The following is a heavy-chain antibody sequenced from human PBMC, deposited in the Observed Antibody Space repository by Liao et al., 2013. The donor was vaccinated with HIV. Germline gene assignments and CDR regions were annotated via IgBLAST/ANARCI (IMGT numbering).Heavy chain of an antibody. D-gene: IGHD3-16*01. CDR1: GGSISSYY. CDR2: IYYSGST. CDR3: ARAHLIFDY. J-gene: IGHJ4*02. V-gene: IGHV4-59*01. Sequence: QVQLQESGPGLVKPSETLSLTCTVSGGSISSYYWSWIRQPPGKGLEWIGYIYYSGSTNYNPSLKSRVTISVDTSKNQFSLKLSSVTAADTAVYYCARAHLIFDYWGQGNPGHRLL.